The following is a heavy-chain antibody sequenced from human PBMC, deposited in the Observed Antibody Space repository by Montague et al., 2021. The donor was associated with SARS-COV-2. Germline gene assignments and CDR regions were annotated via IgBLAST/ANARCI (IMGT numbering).Heavy chain of an antibody. CDR1: GASISSSSYY. CDR2: IYYSGST. V-gene: IGHV4-39*01. Sequence: ETLSLTCTVSGASISSSSYYWGWIRQPPGKGLVWIGSIYYSGSTYYNPSLKSRVTISVDTSENQFSLKLSSVTAADTAVYYCARPVSYYDILSSSTNWFDPWGQGTLVTVSS. CDR3: ARPVSYYDILSSSTNWFDP. D-gene: IGHD3-9*01. J-gene: IGHJ5*02.